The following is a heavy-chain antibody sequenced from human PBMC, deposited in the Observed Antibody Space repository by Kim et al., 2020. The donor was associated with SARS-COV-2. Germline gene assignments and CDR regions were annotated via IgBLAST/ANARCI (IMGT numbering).Heavy chain of an antibody. V-gene: IGHV3-23*01. Sequence: STYYADSVKGRFTISRDNSKNTLYLQMNSLRAEDTAVYYCAKENSGSFDYWGQGTLVTVSS. D-gene: IGHD1-26*01. CDR2: ST. CDR3: AKENSGSFDY. J-gene: IGHJ4*02.